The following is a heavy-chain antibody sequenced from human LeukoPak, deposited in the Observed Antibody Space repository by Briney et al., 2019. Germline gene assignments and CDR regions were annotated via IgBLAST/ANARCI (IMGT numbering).Heavy chain of an antibody. D-gene: IGHD2-2*02. CDR2: IIPILGIA. J-gene: IGHJ4*02. CDR3: ATLRYCSSTSCYNYFDY. V-gene: IGHV1-69*02. Sequence: SVKVSCKVSGYTLTELSMHWVRQAPGKGLEWMGRIIPILGIANYAQKFQGRVTITADESTSTAYMELSSLRSEDTAVYYCATLRYCSSTSCYNYFDYWGQGTLVTVSS. CDR1: GYTLTELS.